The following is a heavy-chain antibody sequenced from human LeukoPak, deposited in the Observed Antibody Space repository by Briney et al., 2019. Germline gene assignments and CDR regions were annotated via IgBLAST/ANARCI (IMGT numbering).Heavy chain of an antibody. CDR3: ARDRCSSTSCYTPNWFDP. CDR2: ISGSGGST. D-gene: IGHD2-2*02. V-gene: IGHV3-23*01. CDR1: GFTFSSYG. Sequence: GGSLRLSCAASGFTFSSYGVSWVRQAPGKGLEWVSAISGSGGSTYYADSVKGRFTISRDNAKNSLYLQMNSLRAEDTAVYYCARDRCSSTSCYTPNWFDPWGQGTLVTVSS. J-gene: IGHJ5*02.